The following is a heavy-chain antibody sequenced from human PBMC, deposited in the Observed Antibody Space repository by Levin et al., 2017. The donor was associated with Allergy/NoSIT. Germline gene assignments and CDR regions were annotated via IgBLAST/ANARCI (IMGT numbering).Heavy chain of an antibody. CDR3: AKRWDSGTYSAFDI. CDR1: GFTFSSYG. D-gene: IGHD1-26*01. CDR2: ISGSGGVT. J-gene: IGHJ3*02. Sequence: PSETLSLTCAASGFTFSSYGMTWVRQAPGKGLEWVSGISGSGGVTYYADSVKGRFTISRDNSKKTLYLQMNSLRAEDTAVYYCAKRWDSGTYSAFDIWGQGTMVTVSS. V-gene: IGHV3-23*01.